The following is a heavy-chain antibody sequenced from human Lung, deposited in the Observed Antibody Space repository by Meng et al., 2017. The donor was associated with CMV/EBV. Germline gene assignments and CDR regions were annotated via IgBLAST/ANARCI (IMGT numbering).Heavy chain of an antibody. CDR1: GFTFSTYN. CDR3: GRVPGPGMSLYYGLDV. CDR2: ISSSSNYI. V-gene: IGHV3-21*06. J-gene: IGHJ6*02. D-gene: IGHD3-10*01. Sequence: GGSXRLXCAASGFTFSTYNMNWVRQAPGKGLEWVSSISSSSNYIYYADSVKGRFTISRANARNSLFLQMNSLRAEDTAVYYCGRVPGPGMSLYYGLDVWGRGTXVTGSS.